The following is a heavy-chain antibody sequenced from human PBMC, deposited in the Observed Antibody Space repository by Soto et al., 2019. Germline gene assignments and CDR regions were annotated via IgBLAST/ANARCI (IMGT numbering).Heavy chain of an antibody. V-gene: IGHV1-3*01. D-gene: IGHD1-7*01. CDR3: ARNILGGTTDY. Sequence: ASVKVSCKASGYSFSTHAMHWVRHAPGQGLEWVGWINSMNDHTIYSEKLEGRVTITSDTSATTAYMELSSLTSEDTAIYYCARNILGGTTDYWGQGTLVTVSS. J-gene: IGHJ4*02. CDR2: INSMNDHT. CDR1: GYSFSTHA.